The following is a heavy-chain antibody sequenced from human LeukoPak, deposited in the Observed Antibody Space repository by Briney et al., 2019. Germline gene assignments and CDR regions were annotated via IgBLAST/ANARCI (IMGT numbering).Heavy chain of an antibody. V-gene: IGHV1-2*02. CDR1: GYTFTGYY. CDR2: INPNSGGT. D-gene: IGHD3-10*01. Sequence: ASVKVSCKASGYTFTGYYMHWVRQAPGQGLEWMGWINPNSGGTNYAQKFQGRVTMTRDTSISTAYMELSRLRSDDTAVYYCARALDYYGSGSSDYWGQGTLVTVSS. CDR3: ARALDYYGSGSSDY. J-gene: IGHJ4*02.